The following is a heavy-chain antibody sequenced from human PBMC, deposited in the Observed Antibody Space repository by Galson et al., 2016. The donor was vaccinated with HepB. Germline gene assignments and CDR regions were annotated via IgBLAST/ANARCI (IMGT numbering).Heavy chain of an antibody. D-gene: IGHD3-22*01. V-gene: IGHV3-23*01. CDR3: ARSPYYYGSSGYYLIPDAFDI. CDR2: ISGSGFTT. J-gene: IGHJ3*02. CDR1: GFTFSSYA. Sequence: ASGFTFSSYAVSWVRQAPGKGLEWVSTISGSGFTTYYADSVKGRFTISRDNSKNPLSLQMNSLRAEDTAMYYCARSPYYYGSSGYYLIPDAFDIWGQGTMVTVSS.